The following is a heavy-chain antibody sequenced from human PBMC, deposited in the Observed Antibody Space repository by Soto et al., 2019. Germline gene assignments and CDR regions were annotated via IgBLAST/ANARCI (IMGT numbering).Heavy chain of an antibody. Sequence: ASVKVSCKVSGYTLTELSMHWVRQAPGKGLEWMGGFDPEDGETIYAQKFQGRVTMTEDTPTDTAYMELSSLRSEDTAVYYCATDPRARSLFDIWGQGTMVTVSS. J-gene: IGHJ3*02. V-gene: IGHV1-24*01. D-gene: IGHD6-6*01. CDR2: FDPEDGET. CDR3: ATDPRARSLFDI. CDR1: GYTLTELS.